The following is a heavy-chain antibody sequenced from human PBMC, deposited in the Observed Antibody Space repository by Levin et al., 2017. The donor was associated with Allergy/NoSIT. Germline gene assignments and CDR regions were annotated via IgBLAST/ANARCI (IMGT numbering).Heavy chain of an antibody. D-gene: IGHD6-19*01. CDR3: AHRPGRPKQWLVLGAFDI. V-gene: IGHV2-5*02. CDR2: IYWDDDK. J-gene: IGHJ3*02. CDR1: GFSLSTSGVG. Sequence: SGPTLVKPTQTLTLTCTFSGFSLSTSGVGVGWIRQPPGKALEWLALIYWDDDKRYSPSLKSRLTITKDTSKNQVVLTMTNMDPVDTATYYCAHRPGRPKQWLVLGAFDIWGQGTMVTVSS.